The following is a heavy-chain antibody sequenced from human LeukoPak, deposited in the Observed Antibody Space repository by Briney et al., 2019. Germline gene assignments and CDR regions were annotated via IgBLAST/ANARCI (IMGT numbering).Heavy chain of an antibody. Sequence: SETLSLTCTVSGGSIRSYYWSWIRQPAGKGLEWIGRIYTSGSTNYNPSLKSRVTISVDKSKNQFSLKLSSVAAADTAVYYCARVQGYYYCMHVWGKGTTVTVSS. V-gene: IGHV4-4*07. J-gene: IGHJ6*03. CDR3: ARVQGYYYCMHV. CDR2: IYTSGST. CDR1: GGSIRSYY.